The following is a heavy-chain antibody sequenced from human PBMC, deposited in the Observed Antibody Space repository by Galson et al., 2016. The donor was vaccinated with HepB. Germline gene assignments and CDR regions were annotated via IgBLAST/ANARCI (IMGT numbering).Heavy chain of an antibody. D-gene: IGHD3-3*01. CDR3: ARSLYYDFWSGQKGWFDP. V-gene: IGHV5-51*01. CDR2: IYPGDSDT. Sequence: QSGAEAKKPGESLKISCKGSGYSITRFWNAWVRQMPGKGLEWMGIIYPGDSDTRYSPSFQGPVTISADKSIDTAYLQWSSLKASDTAMYYCARSLYYDFWSGQKGWFDPWGQGTLVTVSS. CDR1: GYSITRFW. J-gene: IGHJ5*02.